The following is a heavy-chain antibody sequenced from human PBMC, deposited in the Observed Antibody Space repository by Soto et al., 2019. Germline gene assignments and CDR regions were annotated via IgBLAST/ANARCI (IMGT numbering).Heavy chain of an antibody. CDR1: GGSISSDDYY. J-gene: IGHJ6*02. Sequence: QVQLQESGPGLVKPSQTLSLTCTVSGGSISSDDYYWSWIRQPPGKGLEWIGYIYYSGSAYYTPSLQGRVSISIDTSKNQFSLKLTSVTATDTAVYFCARGAALNTYYNYYGMDVWGQGTTVTVSS. D-gene: IGHD6-25*01. CDR2: IYYSGSA. V-gene: IGHV4-30-4*01. CDR3: ARGAALNTYYNYYGMDV.